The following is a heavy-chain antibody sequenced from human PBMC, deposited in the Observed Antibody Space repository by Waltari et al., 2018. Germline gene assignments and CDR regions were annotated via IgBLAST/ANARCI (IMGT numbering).Heavy chain of an antibody. CDR1: GFTFRSYA. CDR2: ISGSGGST. V-gene: IGHV3-23*01. D-gene: IGHD3-16*01. J-gene: IGHJ4*02. CDR3: AKYRAGELRTFDY. Sequence: EVQLLESGGGLVQPGGSLRLSCAASGFTFRSYALSWVRRAPGKGLEWVSAISGSGGSTYYADSVKGRFTISRDNSKNTLYLQMNSLRAEDTAVYYCAKYRAGELRTFDYWGQGTLVTVSS.